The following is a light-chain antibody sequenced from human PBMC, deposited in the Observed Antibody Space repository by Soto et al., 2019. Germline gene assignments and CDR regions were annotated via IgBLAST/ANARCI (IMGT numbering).Light chain of an antibody. CDR1: HRVTSSY. Sequence: EIVLTQSPGTLSLSPGERATLSCRAIHRVTSSYLAWFQQKPGQPPRVLIHGASTRATGIPARFSGSGSGTEFTLSISSLQSEDFAVYYCQQYKSWPPITFGQGTRLEIK. V-gene: IGKV3-15*01. CDR2: GAS. J-gene: IGKJ5*01. CDR3: QQYKSWPPIT.